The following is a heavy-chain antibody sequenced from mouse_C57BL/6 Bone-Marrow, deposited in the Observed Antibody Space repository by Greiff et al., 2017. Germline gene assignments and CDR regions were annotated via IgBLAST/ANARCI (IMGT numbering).Heavy chain of an antibody. J-gene: IGHJ4*01. D-gene: IGHD2-1*01. CDR1: GYTFTDYN. Sequence: EVQLQQSGPELVKPGASVKIPCKASGYTFTDYNMDWVKQSHGKSLEWIGDINPNNGGTIYNQKFKGKATLTVDKSSSPAYMELRSLTSEDTAVYYCARGIYYGNYALYAMDYWGQGTSVTVSS. V-gene: IGHV1-18*01. CDR3: ARGIYYGNYALYAMDY. CDR2: INPNNGGT.